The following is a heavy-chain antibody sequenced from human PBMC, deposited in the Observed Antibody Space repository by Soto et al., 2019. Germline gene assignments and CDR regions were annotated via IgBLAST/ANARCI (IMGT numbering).Heavy chain of an antibody. J-gene: IGHJ4*02. CDR2: ISYDGNVA. V-gene: IGHV3-30*18. CDR1: GFTFSNYG. CDR3: AKEGPITNWYFDY. D-gene: IGHD1-1*01. Sequence: QVQLVESEGGVVQPGRSLRLSCTASGFTFSNYGMHWVRQAPGKGLEWVTVISYDGNVAYYADSVKGRFTSSRDNSKNTLYLQMNSLRTVDTAVYYYAKEGPITNWYFDYWGQGTLVTVSS.